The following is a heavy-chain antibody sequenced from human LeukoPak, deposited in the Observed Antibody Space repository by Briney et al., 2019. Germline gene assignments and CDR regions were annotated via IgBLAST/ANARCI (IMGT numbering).Heavy chain of an antibody. J-gene: IGHJ5*02. Sequence: SETLSLTCTVSGGSISSYYWSWIRQPPGKGLEWIAYISDIGSINYNPSLKSRVTISLDTSKNQFSLKLSSVTAADTAVYYCARLVAVTGTVDYFDPWGQGIVVTVSS. V-gene: IGHV4-59*08. CDR1: GGSISSYY. D-gene: IGHD2-21*02. CDR2: ISDIGSI. CDR3: ARLVAVTGTVDYFDP.